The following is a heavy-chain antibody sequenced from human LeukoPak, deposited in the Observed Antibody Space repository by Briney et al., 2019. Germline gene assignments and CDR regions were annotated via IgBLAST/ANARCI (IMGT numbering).Heavy chain of an antibody. CDR1: GFTFSSYG. CDR3: AKDPVDIVVVPAALASEYYFDY. Sequence: PGGSLRLSCAASGFTFSSYGMHWVRQAPGKRLEWVAVISYDGSNKYYADSVKGRFTISRDNSKNTLYLQMNSLRAEDTAVYYCAKDPVDIVVVPAALASEYYFDYWGQGTLVTVSS. J-gene: IGHJ4*02. V-gene: IGHV3-30*18. CDR2: ISYDGSNK. D-gene: IGHD2-2*01.